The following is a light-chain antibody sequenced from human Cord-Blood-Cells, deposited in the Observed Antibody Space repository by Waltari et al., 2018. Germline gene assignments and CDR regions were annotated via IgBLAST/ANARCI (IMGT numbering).Light chain of an antibody. CDR2: GTS. J-gene: IGKJ2*01. V-gene: IGKV3-15*01. CDR3: QQYNNWPYT. Sequence: EIVMTQSPATLSVSPRERATISCRASQSVSSKLAWYQQKPGQAPRLLIYGTSTRATGIPSRFSGRGSGTAFTLTISSLQSEDFAVYYCQQYNNWPYTFGQGTKLEIK. CDR1: QSVSSK.